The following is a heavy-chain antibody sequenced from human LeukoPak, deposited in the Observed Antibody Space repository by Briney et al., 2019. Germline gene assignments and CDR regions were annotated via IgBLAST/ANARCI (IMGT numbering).Heavy chain of an antibody. CDR1: GFTFSAYS. CDR2: ISSGSYTI. CDR3: ARDGFSNGDPNHDGFDI. D-gene: IGHD2-8*01. V-gene: IGHV3-48*04. J-gene: IGHJ3*02. Sequence: PGGSLRLSCEASGFTFSAYSMNWVRQAPGKGLEWVSYISSGSYTIYYADSVKGRFTISRDNGKNSLYLQLNSLRAEDTAVYYCARDGFSNGDPNHDGFDIWGQGTMVAVSS.